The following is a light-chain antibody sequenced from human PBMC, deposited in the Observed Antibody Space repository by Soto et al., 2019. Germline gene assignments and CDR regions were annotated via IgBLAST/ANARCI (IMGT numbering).Light chain of an antibody. CDR1: QSISSW. CDR2: KAS. V-gene: IGKV1-5*03. CDR3: QHYNSYSEA. Sequence: DIQMTHSPSTLSASVGDRVTMTSRASQSISSWLAWYQQKPGKAPKLLIYKASTLKSGVPSRFSGSGSGTEFTLTISSLQPDDFATYYCQHYNSYSEAFGQGTKVDTK. J-gene: IGKJ1*01.